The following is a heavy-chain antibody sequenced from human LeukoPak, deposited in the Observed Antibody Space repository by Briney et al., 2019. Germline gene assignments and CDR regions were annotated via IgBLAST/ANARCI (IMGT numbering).Heavy chain of an antibody. Sequence: MASETLSLTCTVSGGSISSSSYYWGWIRQPPGKGLEWIGSIYYSGSTYYNPSLKSRVTISVDIFKNQFSLKLNSVTAADTAVYYCARQRGYYGSGSYNCFDPWGQGTLVTVSS. CDR1: GGSISSSSYY. V-gene: IGHV4-39*01. D-gene: IGHD3-10*01. CDR3: ARQRGYYGSGSYNCFDP. J-gene: IGHJ5*02. CDR2: IYYSGST.